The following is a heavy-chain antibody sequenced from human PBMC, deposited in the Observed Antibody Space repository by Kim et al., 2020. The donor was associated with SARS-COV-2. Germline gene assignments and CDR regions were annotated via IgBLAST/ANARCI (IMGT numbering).Heavy chain of an antibody. D-gene: IGHD5-12*01. CDR1: GYTFTGYY. Sequence: ASVKVSCKASGYTFTGYYMHWVRQAPGQGLEWMGWINPNSGGTNYAQKFQGWVTMTRDTSISTAYMELSRLRSDDTAVYYCARQSIVATIMDYYYGMDVWGQGTTVTVSS. CDR2: INPNSGGT. J-gene: IGHJ6*02. CDR3: ARQSIVATIMDYYYGMDV. V-gene: IGHV1-2*04.